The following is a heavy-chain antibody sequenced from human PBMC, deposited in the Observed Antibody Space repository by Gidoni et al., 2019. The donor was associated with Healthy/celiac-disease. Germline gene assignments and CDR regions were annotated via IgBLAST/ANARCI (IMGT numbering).Heavy chain of an antibody. CDR1: GGSFSGYY. V-gene: IGHV4-34*01. Sequence: QLQLQQWGAGLLKPSETLSLTCAVYGGSFSGYYWSWIRQPPGKGLEWIGEINHSGSTNYNPSLKSRVTISVDTSKNQFSLKLGSVTAADTAVYYCARGNGSSSWYAFDIWGQGTMVTVSS. CDR3: ARGNGSSSWYAFDI. CDR2: INHSGST. D-gene: IGHD6-13*01. J-gene: IGHJ3*02.